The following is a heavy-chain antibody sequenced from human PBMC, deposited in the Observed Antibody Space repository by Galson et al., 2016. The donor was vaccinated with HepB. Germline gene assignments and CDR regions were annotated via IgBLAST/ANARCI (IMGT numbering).Heavy chain of an antibody. V-gene: IGHV3-7*01. Sequence: SLRLSCAGSEFTFGSSWMTWVRQAPAKGLEWVANINPDGTALDYVGSVRGRFTIPRDSTRRSVYPLMNSLRAEDTALYYCVRDRAYHAFDIWGQGTMVTVSS. CDR2: INPDGTAL. CDR1: EFTFGSSW. J-gene: IGHJ3*02. CDR3: VRDRAYHAFDI.